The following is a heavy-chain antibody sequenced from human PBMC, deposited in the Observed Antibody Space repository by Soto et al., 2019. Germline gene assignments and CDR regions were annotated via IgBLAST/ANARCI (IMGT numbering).Heavy chain of an antibody. V-gene: IGHV3-23*01. CDR3: AKGSLGYCSDAICYFFDF. D-gene: IGHD2-2*01. J-gene: IGHJ4*02. CDR2: ISGGRSGT. Sequence: EVQLLESGGGLVQPGGSLRLSCAASGFTFSTYAMSWVRQAPGKGLEWVSAISGGRSGTYYADSVRGRFTLSRDDSTNTLYLQMNSLRAEDTAIYYCAKGSLGYCSDAICYFFDFWGQGTLVTVSS. CDR1: GFTFSTYA.